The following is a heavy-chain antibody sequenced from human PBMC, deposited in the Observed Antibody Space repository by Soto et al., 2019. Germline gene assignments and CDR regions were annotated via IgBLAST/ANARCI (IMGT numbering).Heavy chain of an antibody. Sequence: SETLSLTCTVSGGSISSGGYYWSWIRQHPGKGLEWIGYIYYSGSTYYNPSLKSRVTISVDTSKNQFSLKLSSVTAADTAVYYCARIQNYYDSSGYYYPFDYWGQGTLVTVSS. CDR3: ARIQNYYDSSGYYYPFDY. CDR1: GGSISSGGYY. V-gene: IGHV4-30-4*08. J-gene: IGHJ4*02. CDR2: IYYSGST. D-gene: IGHD3-22*01.